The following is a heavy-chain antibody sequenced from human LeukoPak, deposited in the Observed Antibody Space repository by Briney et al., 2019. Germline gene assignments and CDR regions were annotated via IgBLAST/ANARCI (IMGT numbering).Heavy chain of an antibody. V-gene: IGHV3-11*06. Sequence: GGSLRLSCAASGFTFSDFYMSWIRQAPGKGLEWVSYISTSSSYTNYADSVKGRFTISRDNAKNSLYLQMNSLRAEDTALYYCVRSRGAMVRGVIITPINWFDPWGQGTLVTVSS. CDR1: GFTFSDFY. J-gene: IGHJ5*02. CDR2: ISTSSSYT. CDR3: VRSRGAMVRGVIITPINWFDP. D-gene: IGHD3-10*01.